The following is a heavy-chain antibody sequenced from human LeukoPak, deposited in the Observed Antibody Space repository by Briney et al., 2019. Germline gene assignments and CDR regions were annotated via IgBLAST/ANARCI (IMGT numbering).Heavy chain of an antibody. CDR2: INPNSGGT. V-gene: IGHV1-2*02. D-gene: IGHD5-24*01. Sequence: ASVKVSCKASGYTFTGYYMHWVRQAPGQGLEWMGWINPNSGGTNYAQKFQGRVTMTRDTSISTAYMELSRLRSDDTAVYYCARGLQETLAWLKALSAFDIWGQGTMVTVSS. J-gene: IGHJ3*02. CDR3: ARGLQETLAWLKALSAFDI. CDR1: GYTFTGYY.